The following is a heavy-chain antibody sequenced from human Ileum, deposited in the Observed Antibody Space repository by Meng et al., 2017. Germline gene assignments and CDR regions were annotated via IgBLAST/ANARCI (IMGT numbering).Heavy chain of an antibody. CDR3: AGERWEKSYAW. V-gene: IGHV3-74*01. J-gene: IGHJ4*02. CDR1: GFTFNNYW. D-gene: IGHD1-26*01. CDR2: INMDSSRT. Sequence: EGRVGESGGGLVQPGGSRRLSCAASGFTFNNYWMHWVRQAPGKGLVWVSRINMDSSRTVYAESVKGRFTISRDNAKNMVYLQMNGLRAEDTAVYYCAGERWEKSYAWWGQGTLVTVSS.